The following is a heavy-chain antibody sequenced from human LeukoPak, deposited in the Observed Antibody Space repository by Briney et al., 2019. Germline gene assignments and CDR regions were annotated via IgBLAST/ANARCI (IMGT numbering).Heavy chain of an antibody. V-gene: IGHV1-8*01. CDR2: MSPNSGNT. D-gene: IGHD7-27*01. J-gene: IGHJ4*02. Sequence: ASVKVSCKTSGYTFTNYDINWVRQATGQGFEWMGWMSPNSGNTGYAQKFQGRVAMTMDTSIRTAFMELSSLRSEDTAVYYCARTPPNWGADYWGQGTLVTVSS. CDR1: GYTFTNYD. CDR3: ARTPPNWGADY.